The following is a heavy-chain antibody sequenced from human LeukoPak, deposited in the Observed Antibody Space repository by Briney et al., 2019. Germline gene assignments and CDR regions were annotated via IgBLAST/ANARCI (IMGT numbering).Heavy chain of an antibody. J-gene: IGHJ4*02. Sequence: SETLSLTCTVSGGSISSYYWSWIRQPPGKGLEWIGYIYYSGSTNYNPSLKSRVTISVDTSKNQFSLKLSSVTAADTAVYYCARSDYDILTGYHNLYYWGQGTLVTVSS. CDR2: IYYSGST. CDR1: GGSISSYY. D-gene: IGHD3-9*01. V-gene: IGHV4-59*01. CDR3: ARSDYDILTGYHNLYY.